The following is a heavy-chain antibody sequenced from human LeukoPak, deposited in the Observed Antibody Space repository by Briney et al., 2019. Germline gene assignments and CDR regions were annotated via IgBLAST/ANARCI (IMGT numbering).Heavy chain of an antibody. D-gene: IGHD6-13*01. CDR3: ARGINSWQVDY. CDR1: GGTFSSYA. Sequence: GASVKVSCKASGGTFSSYAISWVRQAPGQGLEWMGRIIPIFGTANYAQKFQGRVTMTRNTSISTAYMELSSLRSEDTAVYYCARGINSWQVDYWGQGTLVTVSS. CDR2: IIPIFGTA. V-gene: IGHV1-69*05. J-gene: IGHJ4*02.